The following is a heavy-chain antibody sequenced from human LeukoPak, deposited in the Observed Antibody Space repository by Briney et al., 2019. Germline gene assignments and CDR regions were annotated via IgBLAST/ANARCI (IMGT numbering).Heavy chain of an antibody. CDR2: IIPMFDTA. CDR3: ARRRAGKRAYYYYYMDV. CDR1: GGTFSSYA. J-gene: IGHJ6*03. Sequence: ASVKVSCKASGGTFSSYAISWVRQAPGQGLEWMGGIIPMFDTANYAQKFQDRVTITADKYTNTAYMEMSSLRSDDTAVYYCARRRAGKRAYYYYYMDVWGKGTTVTVSS. V-gene: IGHV1-69*06. D-gene: IGHD6-19*01.